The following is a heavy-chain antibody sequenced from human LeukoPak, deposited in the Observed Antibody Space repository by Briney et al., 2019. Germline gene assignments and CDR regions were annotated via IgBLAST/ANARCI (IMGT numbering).Heavy chain of an antibody. D-gene: IGHD3-9*01. CDR3: ARDGFNLEIAAYDILTGYSGPLDY. V-gene: IGHV1-3*01. CDR2: INAGNGNT. J-gene: IGHJ4*02. Sequence: GASVKVSCKASGYTFTSYAMHWVRQAPGQRLEWMGWINAGNGNTKYSQKFQGRVTITRDTSAGTAYMELSSLRSEDTAVYYCARDGFNLEIAAYDILTGYSGPLDYWGQGTLVTVSS. CDR1: GYTFTSYA.